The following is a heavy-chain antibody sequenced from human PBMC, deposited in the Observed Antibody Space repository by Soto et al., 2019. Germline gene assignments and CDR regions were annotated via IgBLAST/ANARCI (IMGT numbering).Heavy chain of an antibody. Sequence: LSLTCTVSGDSISSGNKYWSWIRQPPGKGLEWIGYIFSSGTTYYNPSLKSRLTMPLDASQNQFSLKLNSLTDADTAVYFCARVPSPFDYYYAMDVWGQGTTVTVS. V-gene: IGHV4-30-4*01. CDR3: ARVPSPFDYYYAMDV. CDR2: IFSSGTT. CDR1: GDSISSGNKY. J-gene: IGHJ6*02. D-gene: IGHD3-16*01.